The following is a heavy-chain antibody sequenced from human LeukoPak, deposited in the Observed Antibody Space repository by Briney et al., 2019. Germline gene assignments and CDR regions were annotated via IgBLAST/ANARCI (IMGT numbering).Heavy chain of an antibody. D-gene: IGHD2-21*01. CDR2: IYHSGST. Sequence: PSETLSLTCTVSGGSISSGGYYWSWIRQPPGKGLEWIGYIYHSGSTYYNPSLKSRVTISVDTSKNHFSLELTSVTAADTAVYYCARVLWPPAMTNEVTWFDPWGQGTLVTVSS. V-gene: IGHV4-30-2*01. J-gene: IGHJ5*02. CDR1: GGSISSGGYY. CDR3: ARVLWPPAMTNEVTWFDP.